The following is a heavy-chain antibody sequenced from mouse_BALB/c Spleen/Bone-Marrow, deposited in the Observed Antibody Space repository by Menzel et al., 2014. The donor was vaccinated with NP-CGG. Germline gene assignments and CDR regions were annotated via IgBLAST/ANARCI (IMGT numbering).Heavy chain of an antibody. V-gene: IGHV2-9*02. CDR2: IWAGGST. CDR3: ARDYYGSSYFDY. J-gene: IGHJ2*01. Sequence: VKLVESGPGLVAPSQSLSITCTVSGFSLTSYGVHWVRQPPGKGLEWLGVIWAGGSTNYNSALMSRLSISKDNSKSQVFIKMNNLQTEDTTMFFCARDYYGSSYFDYWGQGTTRTVSS. CDR1: GFSLTSYG. D-gene: IGHD1-1*01.